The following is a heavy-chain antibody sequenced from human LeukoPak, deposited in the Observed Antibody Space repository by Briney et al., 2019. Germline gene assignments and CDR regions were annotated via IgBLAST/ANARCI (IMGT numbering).Heavy chain of an antibody. CDR3: ARDWGSSSWGGYLGY. J-gene: IGHJ4*02. V-gene: IGHV4-39*02. D-gene: IGHD6-13*01. CDR1: GGSIRSSYYY. Sequence: PSETLSLTCTVSGGSIRSSYYYWGWIRQPPGKGLEWIVSIYDSGSTYYNPSLKGRVTISVDTSKNQFSLKLNSVTAADTAVYYCARDWGSSSWGGYLGYRGQGTLVTVSS. CDR2: IYDSGST.